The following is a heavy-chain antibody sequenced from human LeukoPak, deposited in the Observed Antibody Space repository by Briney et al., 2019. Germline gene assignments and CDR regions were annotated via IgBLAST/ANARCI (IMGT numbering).Heavy chain of an antibody. J-gene: IGHJ4*02. Sequence: PGRSLRLSCAASGXTFSSYGMHWVRQAPGKGLEWVAVISYDGSNKYYADSVKGRFTISRDNSKNTLYLQMNSLRAEDTAVYYCAKPTPRAYYFDYWGQGTLVTVSS. D-gene: IGHD6-6*01. CDR1: GXTFSSYG. V-gene: IGHV3-30*18. CDR3: AKPTPRAYYFDY. CDR2: ISYDGSNK.